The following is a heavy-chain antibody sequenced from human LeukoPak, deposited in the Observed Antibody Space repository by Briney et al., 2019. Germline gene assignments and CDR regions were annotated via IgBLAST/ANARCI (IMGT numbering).Heavy chain of an antibody. CDR2: IYTGGTT. Sequence: GESLRLSCAASEFTVISNYMSWVRQAPGKGLEWVSIIYTGGTTSYADSVKGRFTVSRDDFKNTLSLQMNSLRAEDTAVYYCARGSLSGRAFDLWGQGTMVTVSS. V-gene: IGHV3-53*01. CDR1: EFTVISNY. CDR3: ARGSLSGRAFDL. J-gene: IGHJ3*01.